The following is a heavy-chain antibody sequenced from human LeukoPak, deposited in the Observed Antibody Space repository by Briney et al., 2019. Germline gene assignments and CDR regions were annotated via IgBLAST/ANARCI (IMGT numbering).Heavy chain of an antibody. CDR2: IFYSGNT. CDR1: GASISSGTYF. D-gene: IGHD3-10*01. V-gene: IGHV4-39*01. CDR3: ASHLIRRLTDTWFDP. J-gene: IGHJ5*02. Sequence: SETLSHTCTVAGASISSGTYFWGWIRQPPGKGLEWIGSIFYSGNTHYNPSLKSRVAISVDTSKNQFSLRLSSVTAADTAFYYCASHLIRRLTDTWFDPWGQKTLVTVSS.